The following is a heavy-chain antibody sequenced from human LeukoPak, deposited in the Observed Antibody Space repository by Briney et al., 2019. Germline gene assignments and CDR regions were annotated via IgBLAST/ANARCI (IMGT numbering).Heavy chain of an antibody. CDR1: GFTFSDYY. V-gene: IGHV3-11*01. CDR2: ISSSGSTI. CDR3: ASPDYYDSSGYYLDFDY. J-gene: IGHJ4*02. Sequence: GGSLRLSCAASGFTFSDYYMSWIRQAPGKGLEWVSYISSSGSTIYYADSVKGRFTISRDNAKNSLYLQMNSLRAEDTAVYYCASPDYYDSSGYYLDFDYWGQGTLVTVSS. D-gene: IGHD3-22*01.